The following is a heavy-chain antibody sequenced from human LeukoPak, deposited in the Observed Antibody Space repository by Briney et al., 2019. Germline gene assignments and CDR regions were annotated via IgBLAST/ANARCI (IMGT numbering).Heavy chain of an antibody. CDR1: GYTFTSYG. CDR3: ARDMARDWFDP. CDR2: ISAYNGNT. J-gene: IGHJ5*02. V-gene: IGHV1-18*01. D-gene: IGHD5-24*01. Sequence: ASVKVSCKASGYTFTSYGISWVRQAPGQGLEWMGWISAYNGNTNYAQKFQGRVTMTRDTSISTAYMELSRLRSEDTAVYYCARDMARDWFDPWGQGTLVTVSS.